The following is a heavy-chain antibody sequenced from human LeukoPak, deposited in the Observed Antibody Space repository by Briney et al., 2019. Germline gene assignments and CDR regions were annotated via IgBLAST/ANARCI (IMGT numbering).Heavy chain of an antibody. V-gene: IGHV3-48*03. Sequence: GGSLRLSCAASGFTLSSYEMNWVRQAPGKGLEWVSYISSSGSTIYYADSVKGRFTISRDNAKNSLYLHMNSLRAEDTALYYCARIGYYYDSSGYSVGGAFDIWGQGTMVTVSS. CDR3: ARIGYYYDSSGYSVGGAFDI. CDR2: ISSSGSTI. CDR1: GFTLSSYE. D-gene: IGHD3-22*01. J-gene: IGHJ3*02.